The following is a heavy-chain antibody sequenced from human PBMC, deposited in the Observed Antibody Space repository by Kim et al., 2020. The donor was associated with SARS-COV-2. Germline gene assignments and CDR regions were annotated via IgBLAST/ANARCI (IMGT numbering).Heavy chain of an antibody. Sequence: SETLSLTCAVYGGSFSGYYWSWFRQPPGKGLEWIGEINHSGSTNYNPSLKSRVTISVDTSKNQFSLKLSSVTAADTAVYCCARGRTVTTLYYYYGMDVWGQGTTVTVSS. CDR1: GGSFSGYY. CDR2: INHSGST. CDR3: ARGRTVTTLYYYYGMDV. D-gene: IGHD4-4*01. V-gene: IGHV4-34*01. J-gene: IGHJ6*02.